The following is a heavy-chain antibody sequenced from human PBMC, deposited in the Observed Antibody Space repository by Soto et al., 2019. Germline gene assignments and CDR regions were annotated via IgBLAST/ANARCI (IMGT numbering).Heavy chain of an antibody. V-gene: IGHV4-34*01. Sequence: PSETLSLTCAVYGGSFSGYYWSWIRQPPGKGLEWIGEINHSGSTNYNPSLKSRVTISVDTSKNQFSLKLSSVTAADTAVYYCARGSLRYYYYYYGMDVWGQGTTVTVSS. J-gene: IGHJ6*02. CDR1: GGSFSGYY. CDR2: INHSGST. CDR3: ARGSLRYYYYYYGMDV.